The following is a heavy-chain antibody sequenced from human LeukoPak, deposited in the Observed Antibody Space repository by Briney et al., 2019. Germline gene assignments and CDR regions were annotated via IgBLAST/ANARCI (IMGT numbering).Heavy chain of an antibody. CDR1: GFTSSSYS. J-gene: IGHJ4*02. V-gene: IGHV3-21*01. D-gene: IGHD6-13*01. Sequence: GGSLRLSYAASGFTSSSYSMNWVRQAPGKGLEWVSSISSSSSYIYYADSVKGRFTISRDNAKNSLYLQMNSLRAEDTAVYYCARGPLAAAVPFDYWGQGTLVTVSS. CDR2: ISSSSSYI. CDR3: ARGPLAAAVPFDY.